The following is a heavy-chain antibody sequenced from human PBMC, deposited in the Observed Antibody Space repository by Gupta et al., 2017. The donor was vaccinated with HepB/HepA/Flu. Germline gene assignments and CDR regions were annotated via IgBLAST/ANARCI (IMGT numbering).Heavy chain of an antibody. CDR2: IFHTGTT. CDR1: GDSISGNKW. Sequence: QVRLQESGPGLVKPSGTLSLTCTVTGDSISGNKWWSWVRQSPGKGLEWLGEIFHTGTTEYNLSLESPVTISVDKSKNQFTLTVKSVTAADTAVYYCARGVYGDHHYYFDNWGQGTLVTVSS. J-gene: IGHJ4*02. D-gene: IGHD4-17*01. CDR3: ARGVYGDHHYYFDN. V-gene: IGHV4-4*02.